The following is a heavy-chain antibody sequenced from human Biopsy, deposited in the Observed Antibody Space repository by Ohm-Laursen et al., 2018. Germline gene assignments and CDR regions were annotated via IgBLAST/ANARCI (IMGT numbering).Heavy chain of an antibody. D-gene: IGHD2/OR15-2a*01. CDR3: ARATNSTGWPYYYFYGMDV. J-gene: IGHJ6*02. Sequence: SETLSLTCAVYGESFNGYYWSWIRQTPGKGLEWIGYIYYSGSTNYNPSLKSRVPISVDTSKNQFSLRLNSVTATDTAVYYCARATNSTGWPYYYFYGMDVWGQGTTVTVSS. CDR1: GESFNGYY. CDR2: IYYSGST. V-gene: IGHV4-59*01.